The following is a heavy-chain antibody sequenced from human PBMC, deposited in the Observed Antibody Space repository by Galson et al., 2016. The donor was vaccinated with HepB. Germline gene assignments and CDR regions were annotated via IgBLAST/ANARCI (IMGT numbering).Heavy chain of an antibody. CDR2: IWYDGSSK. CDR3: ARERATYYSDSSGYKTSYYFDY. Sequence: SLRLSCAASGFTFSSHFMHWVRQAPGKGLKWVAVIWYDGSSKYYADSVKGRFTISRDNSKNTLYLQINSLRAEDTAVYYCARERATYYSDSSGYKTSYYFDYWGQGTLVTVSS. D-gene: IGHD3-22*01. V-gene: IGHV3-33*01. CDR1: GFTFSSHF. J-gene: IGHJ4*02.